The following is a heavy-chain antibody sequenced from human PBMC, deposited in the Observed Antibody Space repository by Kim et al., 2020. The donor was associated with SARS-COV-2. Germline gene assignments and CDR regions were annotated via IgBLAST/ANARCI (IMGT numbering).Heavy chain of an antibody. CDR1: GDSISTKNYN. CDR3: ARYFVGSGSDDYFDD. Sequence: SETLSLTCTVSGDSISTKNYNWGWIRQPPVKGLEWIVNLYHDQNFYYNPSLKSRVIVSEDTSKNQFSLKLSSVTAADAAVYYCARYFVGSGSDDYFDDWGQGTLVTVS. D-gene: IGHD3-9*01. CDR2: LYHDQNF. V-gene: IGHV4-39*01. J-gene: IGHJ4*02.